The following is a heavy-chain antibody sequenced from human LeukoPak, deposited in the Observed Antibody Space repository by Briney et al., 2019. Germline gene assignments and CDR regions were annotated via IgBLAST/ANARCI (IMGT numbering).Heavy chain of an antibody. D-gene: IGHD3-10*01. CDR1: GFTFSNYA. CDR2: ISSSGSST. J-gene: IGHJ6*03. V-gene: IGHV3-23*01. CDR3: ARETHGDYMDV. Sequence: GGSLRLSCAASGFTFSNYAMSWVRQAPGKGLEWVSGISSSGSSTYYRDSVKGRFTISRDNSKNTLYLQMNSLRAEDTAVYYCARETHGDYMDVWGKGTTVTVSS.